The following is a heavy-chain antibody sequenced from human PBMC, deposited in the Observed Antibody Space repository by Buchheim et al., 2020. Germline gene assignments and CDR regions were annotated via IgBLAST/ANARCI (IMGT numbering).Heavy chain of an antibody. Sequence: QVQLVESGGDLVKPGGSLRLSCAASGFTFSDYYISWIRQAPGKGLEWVSYISSSSSYTNYADSVKGRSTISRDNNKNSLHLQMNSLRAEDTAIYYCARGVLTTVTGFDYWGQGTL. D-gene: IGHD4-17*01. CDR3: ARGVLTTVTGFDY. V-gene: IGHV3-11*06. J-gene: IGHJ4*02. CDR1: GFTFSDYY. CDR2: ISSSSSYT.